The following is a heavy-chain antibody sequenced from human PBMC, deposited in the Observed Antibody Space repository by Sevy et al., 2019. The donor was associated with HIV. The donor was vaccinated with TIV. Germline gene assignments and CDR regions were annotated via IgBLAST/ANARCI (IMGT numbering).Heavy chain of an antibody. CDR3: AKESLVRGIKTEAFDI. V-gene: IGHV3-30*02. Sequence: GGSLRLSCAASGFIFRDYGMHWVRQAPGKGLEWVTFITFDGRNKNYGDSGRGRFTISRDNAKNTLYVQMNSLRDEDTAVYYCAKESLVRGIKTEAFDIWGQGTMVTVSS. CDR1: GFIFRDYG. CDR2: ITFDGRNK. D-gene: IGHD3-10*01. J-gene: IGHJ3*02.